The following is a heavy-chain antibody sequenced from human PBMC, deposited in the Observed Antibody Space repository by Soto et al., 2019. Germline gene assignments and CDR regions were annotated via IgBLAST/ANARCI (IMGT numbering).Heavy chain of an antibody. Sequence: GSLRLSCAASGFTFSNAWMNWVRQAPGKGLEWVGRIKSKTDGGTTDYAAPVKGRFTISRDDSKNTLYLQMNSLKTEDTAVYYCTPNVDTAMVTPDYWGQGTLVTVSS. CDR1: GFTFSNAW. CDR2: IKSKTDGGTT. V-gene: IGHV3-15*07. J-gene: IGHJ4*02. CDR3: TPNVDTAMVTPDY. D-gene: IGHD5-18*01.